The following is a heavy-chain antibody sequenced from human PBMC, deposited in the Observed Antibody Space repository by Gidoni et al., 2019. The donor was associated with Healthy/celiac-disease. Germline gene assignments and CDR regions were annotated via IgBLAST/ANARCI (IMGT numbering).Heavy chain of an antibody. V-gene: IGHV1-69*08. CDR1: GGTFSSYT. CDR2: IIPILGIA. J-gene: IGHJ4*02. D-gene: IGHD1-26*01. CDR3: ARDKLARGSYPDY. Sequence: QVQLVQSGAEVKKPGSSVKVSCKASGGTFSSYTSRWVRQAPGQGLEWMGRIIPILGIANYAQKFQGRVTITADKSTSTAYMELSSLRSEDTAVYYCARDKLARGSYPDYWGQGTLVTVSS.